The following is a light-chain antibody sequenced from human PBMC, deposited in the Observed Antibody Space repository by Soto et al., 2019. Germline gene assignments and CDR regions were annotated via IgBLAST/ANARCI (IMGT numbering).Light chain of an antibody. CDR2: LGS. V-gene: IGKV2-28*01. CDR1: QSLLHSNGYNY. Sequence: DIVMTQSPLSLPVTPGEPASISCRSSQSLLHSNGYNYLDWYLQKPGQSRQLLIYLGSNRASWVPDRFSGGGSGTDFTLKISRVEAEDVGVYYCMQALQIPLTFGGETKVQIK. J-gene: IGKJ4*01. CDR3: MQALQIPLT.